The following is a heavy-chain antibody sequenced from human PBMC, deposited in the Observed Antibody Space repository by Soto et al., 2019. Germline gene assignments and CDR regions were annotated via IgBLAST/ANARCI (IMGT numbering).Heavy chain of an antibody. D-gene: IGHD3-10*01. V-gene: IGHV4-34*02. CDR1: GGSFSGYQ. CDR2: INDSGDI. Sequence: QVQLQQWGAGLLKPSETLSLTCAVYGGSFSGYQWSWIRQTPGKGLEWIGGINDSGDINYNPSLKSRVTILVDAAKKQISLKLSSVTAADTAVYYCARGLILWFGELSRRGGYYYYMDVWGKGTTVTVS. J-gene: IGHJ6*03. CDR3: ARGLILWFGELSRRGGYYYYMDV.